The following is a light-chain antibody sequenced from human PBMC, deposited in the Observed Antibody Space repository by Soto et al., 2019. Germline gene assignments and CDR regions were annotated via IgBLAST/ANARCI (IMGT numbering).Light chain of an antibody. Sequence: QYALTQPPSASGSPGQSVSISGTGTSSDIGGYKYVSWYQQHPGKAPKLMIFEVNKRPSGVPDRFSGSKSGNTASLTVSGLQAEDEADYYCSSYAGINNLGVFGTGTKLTVL. CDR2: EVN. CDR1: SSDIGGYKY. J-gene: IGLJ1*01. CDR3: SSYAGINNLGV. V-gene: IGLV2-8*01.